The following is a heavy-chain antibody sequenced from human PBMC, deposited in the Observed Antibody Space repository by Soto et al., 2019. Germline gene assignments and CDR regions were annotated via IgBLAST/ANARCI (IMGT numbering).Heavy chain of an antibody. Sequence: GESLKISCKGSGYSFTTYWIGWVRQMPGKGLERMGIVWPGDSDTRYSPSFQGQVTFSADKANSTAYLQWSSLKASETAMYYCSRQTDGGGYHYWGQGILVTVSS. D-gene: IGHD2-2*01. CDR1: GYSFTTYW. J-gene: IGHJ4*02. CDR2: VWPGDSDT. CDR3: SRQTDGGGYHY. V-gene: IGHV5-51*01.